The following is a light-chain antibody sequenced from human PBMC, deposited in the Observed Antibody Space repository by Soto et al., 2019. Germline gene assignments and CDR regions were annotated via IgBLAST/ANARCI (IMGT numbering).Light chain of an antibody. CDR3: SSYTSSSTLVV. CDR1: SCDVGGDNY. V-gene: IGLV2-14*01. Sequence: QSALTQPASVSGSPGQSITISCTGTSCDVGGDNYVSWYQQHPGKAPKLLIYDVSNRPSGVSNRFSGSKSGNTASLTISGLQAEDEADYYCSSYTSSSTLVVFGGGTQLTVL. J-gene: IGLJ2*01. CDR2: DVS.